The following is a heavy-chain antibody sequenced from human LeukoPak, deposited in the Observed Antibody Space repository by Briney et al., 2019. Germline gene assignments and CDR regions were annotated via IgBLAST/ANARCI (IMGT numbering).Heavy chain of an antibody. CDR1: GYTFTGYY. D-gene: IGHD2-2*01. CDR2: INPNSGGT. J-gene: IGHJ5*02. CDR3: ARDRGYCSSTSCSKGTGWFDP. Sequence: ASVKVSCKASGYTFTGYYMHWVRQAPGQGLEWMGWINPNSGGTNYAQKFQGRVTMTRDTSISTAYMELSRLRSDDTAVYYCARDRGYCSSTSCSKGTGWFDPWGQGTLVTVPS. V-gene: IGHV1-2*02.